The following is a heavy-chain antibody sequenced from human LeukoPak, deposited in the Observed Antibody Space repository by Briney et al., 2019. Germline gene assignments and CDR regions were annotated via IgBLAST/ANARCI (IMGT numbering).Heavy chain of an antibody. CDR2: ISSGSSYI. V-gene: IGHV3-21*01. D-gene: IGHD3-22*01. CDR3: ARGGTYYYDASDY. CDR1: GFTFSAYG. Sequence: PGGSLRLSCAASGFTFSAYGMNWVRQAPGKGLEWVSYISSGSSYIYYADSVKGRFTISRDNAKNSLYLQMNSPRAEDTAVYYCARGGTYYYDASDYWGQGTLVTVSS. J-gene: IGHJ4*02.